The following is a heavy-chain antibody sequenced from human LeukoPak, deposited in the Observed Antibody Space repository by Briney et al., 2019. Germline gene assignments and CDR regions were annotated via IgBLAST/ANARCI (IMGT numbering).Heavy chain of an antibody. D-gene: IGHD2-15*01. Sequence: ASVKVSCKASGYTFTSYGISWVRQAPGQGLEWMGWISAYNGNTNYAQKLQGRVTMTTDTSTSTAYMELRSLRSDDTAVYYCARDTYCSGGSRYYPPYYYYYGMDVWGQGTTVTVSS. CDR1: GYTFTSYG. CDR3: ARDTYCSGGSRYYPPYYYYYGMDV. V-gene: IGHV1-18*01. J-gene: IGHJ6*02. CDR2: ISAYNGNT.